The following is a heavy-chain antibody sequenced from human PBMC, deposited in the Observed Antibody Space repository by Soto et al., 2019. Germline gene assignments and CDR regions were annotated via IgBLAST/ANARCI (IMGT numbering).Heavy chain of an antibody. CDR3: VKFRTDIPY. Sequence: TGGSLRLSCSASGFTFSSYTMHWVRQAPGKGLEYVSAINSNGGRTYYADSVKGRFTISRDNSKNTLYLQMSSLRAEDTAVYYCVKFRTDIPYWGQGTLVTVSS. CDR2: INSNGGRT. D-gene: IGHD3-9*01. V-gene: IGHV3-64D*06. CDR1: GFTFSSYT. J-gene: IGHJ4*02.